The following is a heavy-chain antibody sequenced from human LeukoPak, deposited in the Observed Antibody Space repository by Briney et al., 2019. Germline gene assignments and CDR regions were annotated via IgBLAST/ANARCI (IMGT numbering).Heavy chain of an antibody. CDR3: ARGYYDVLTNYPKNFDQ. D-gene: IGHD3-9*01. J-gene: IGHJ4*02. V-gene: IGHV4-30-4*01. Sequence: PSQTLSLTCTVSGGSIISADHYWSWIRRHPGKGLEWFGYIFYSGSTYYNPSLKSRLTISVDTSKNQFSLKLSSVTAADTAVYYCARGYYDVLTNYPKNFDQWGQGTLVTVSS. CDR1: GGSIISADHY. CDR2: IFYSGST.